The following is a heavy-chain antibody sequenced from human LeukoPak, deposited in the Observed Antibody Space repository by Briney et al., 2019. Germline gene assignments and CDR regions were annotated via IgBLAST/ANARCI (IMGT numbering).Heavy chain of an antibody. J-gene: IGHJ4*02. CDR2: IIPILGIG. V-gene: IGHV1-69*04. D-gene: IGHD2-15*01. CDR1: GGTFSSYA. Sequence: ASVKVSCKASGGTFSSYAISWVRQAPGQGLEWMGRIIPILGIGNYAQKLQGRVTMTTDTSTTTAYMELRSLRSDDTAVYYCARGDLVVVVGTVNFDYWGQGTLVTVSS. CDR3: ARGDLVVVVGTVNFDY.